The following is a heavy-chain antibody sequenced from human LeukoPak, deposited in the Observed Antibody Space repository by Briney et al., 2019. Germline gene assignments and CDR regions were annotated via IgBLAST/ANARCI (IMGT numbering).Heavy chain of an antibody. CDR1: GFTFSTYA. CDR2: ISSSSSYI. Sequence: GGSLRLSCAASGFTFSTYAVNWVRQAPGKGLEWVSSISSSSSYIYYADSVKGRFTISRDNAKNSLYLQMNSLRAEDTAVYYCARDVDTAMATVHWGQGTLVTVSS. CDR3: ARDVDTAMATVH. J-gene: IGHJ4*02. V-gene: IGHV3-21*01. D-gene: IGHD5-18*01.